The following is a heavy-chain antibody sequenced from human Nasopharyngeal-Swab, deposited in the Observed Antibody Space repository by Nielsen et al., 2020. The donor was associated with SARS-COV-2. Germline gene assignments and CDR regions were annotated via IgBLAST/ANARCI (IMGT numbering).Heavy chain of an antibody. Sequence: ASVKVSCKASGYTFTSYGISWVRQAPGQGLEWMGWISAYNGNTNYAQKLQGRVTMTTDTSTSTAYMELRSLRSDDTAVYYCARVSTLVMEYQLLMESDYWGQGTLVTVSS. J-gene: IGHJ4*02. V-gene: IGHV1-18*01. D-gene: IGHD2-2*01. CDR2: ISAYNGNT. CDR1: GYTFTSYG. CDR3: ARVSTLVMEYQLLMESDY.